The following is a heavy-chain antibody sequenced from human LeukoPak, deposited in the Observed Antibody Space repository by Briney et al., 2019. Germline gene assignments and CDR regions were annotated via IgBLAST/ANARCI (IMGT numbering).Heavy chain of an antibody. V-gene: IGHV3-64D*06. CDR3: VKAGALVGATSWGAFDI. CDR1: GFTFSSYA. Sequence: GGSLRLSCSASGFTFSSYAMHWDRQAPGKGLEYVSAISSNGGSTYYADSVKGRFTISRDNSKNTLYLQMSSLRAEDTAVYYCVKAGALVGATSWGAFDIWGQGTMVTVSS. J-gene: IGHJ3*02. D-gene: IGHD1-26*01. CDR2: ISSNGGST.